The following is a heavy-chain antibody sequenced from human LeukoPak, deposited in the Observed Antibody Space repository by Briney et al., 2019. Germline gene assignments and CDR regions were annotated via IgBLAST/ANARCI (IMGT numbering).Heavy chain of an antibody. CDR1: GFTISNYV. CDR2: IIGSGGTT. V-gene: IGHV3-23*01. D-gene: IGHD3-10*01. J-gene: IGHJ5*02. Sequence: PGGSLILSCAASGFTISNYVMSWVRQAPGKGLEWVSSIIGSGGTTYYADSVKGRFTISRDNSKNTMYLQMNSLRAEDTAVYYCAKDHLDYYGSGSPNWFDPWGQGTLATVSS. CDR3: AKDHLDYYGSGSPNWFDP.